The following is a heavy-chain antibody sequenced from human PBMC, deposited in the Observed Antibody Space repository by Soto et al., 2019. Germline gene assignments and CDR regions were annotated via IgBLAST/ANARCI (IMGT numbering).Heavy chain of an antibody. V-gene: IGHV1-18*01. J-gene: IGHJ3*02. CDR3: ARDRRPRYTSRVDAFDI. Sequence: AASVKVSCKASGYTFTSYGISWVRQAPGQGLEWVGWISAYNGNTNYAQKLQGRVTMTTDTSTSTAYMELRSLRSDDTAVYYCARDRRPRYTSRVDAFDIWGQGTMVTVSS. CDR1: GYTFTSYG. CDR2: ISAYNGNT. D-gene: IGHD6-13*01.